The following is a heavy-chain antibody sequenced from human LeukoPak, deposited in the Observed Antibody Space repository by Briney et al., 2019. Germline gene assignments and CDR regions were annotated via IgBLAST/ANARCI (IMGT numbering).Heavy chain of an antibody. CDR1: GGSISSYY. CDR3: ARDPRSGYDFWSGELGGMDV. V-gene: IGHV4-59*01. J-gene: IGHJ6*02. CDR2: IYYSGST. D-gene: IGHD3-3*01. Sequence: PSETLSLTCTVSGGSISSYYWSWIRQPPGKGLEWIGYIYYSGSTNYNPSLKSRVTISVDTSKNQFSLKLSSVTAADTAVYYCARDPRSGYDFWSGELGGMDVWGQGTTVTVSS.